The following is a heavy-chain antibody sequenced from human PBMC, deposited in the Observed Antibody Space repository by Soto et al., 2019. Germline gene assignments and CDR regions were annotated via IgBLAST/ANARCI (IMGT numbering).Heavy chain of an antibody. Sequence: KTSETLSLTCAVSGGSISSGGYSWSWIRQPPGKGLEWIGYIYHSGSTYCNPSLKSRVTISVDRSKNQFSLKLSSVTAADTAVYYCARIRRSPTFYDSSGYIDYWGQGTLVTVSS. CDR2: IYHSGST. J-gene: IGHJ4*02. V-gene: IGHV4-30-2*01. CDR3: ARIRRSPTFYDSSGYIDY. D-gene: IGHD3-22*01. CDR1: GGSISSGGYS.